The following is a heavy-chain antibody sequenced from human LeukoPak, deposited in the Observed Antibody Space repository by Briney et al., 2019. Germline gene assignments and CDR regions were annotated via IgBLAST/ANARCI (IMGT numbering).Heavy chain of an antibody. CDR3: ARPRVTETFDGFDI. CDR1: GGSISSSNYH. Sequence: SETLSLTCTVSGGSISSSNYHWGWIRQTPGEGLDWIGSIYSSGSTYYNPSLKSRVTISVDSSKNQFSLKLYSVTAADTAVYYCARPRVTETFDGFDIWGQGTMVTVSS. V-gene: IGHV4-39*01. CDR2: IYSSGST. D-gene: IGHD2-21*02. J-gene: IGHJ3*02.